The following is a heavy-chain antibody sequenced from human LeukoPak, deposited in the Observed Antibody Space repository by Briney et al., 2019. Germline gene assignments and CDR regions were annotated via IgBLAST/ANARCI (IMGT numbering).Heavy chain of an antibody. D-gene: IGHD3-3*01. J-gene: IGHJ4*02. CDR3: ARAFWSGYYFFDY. Sequence: PGGSLRLSCAASGFTFSSYEMNWVRQAPGKGLEWVSYISSSGSTIYYADSVKGRFTISRDNAKNSLYLQMNSLRAEDTAVYYCARAFWSGYYFFDYWGQGTLVTVSS. V-gene: IGHV3-48*03. CDR2: ISSSGSTI. CDR1: GFTFSSYE.